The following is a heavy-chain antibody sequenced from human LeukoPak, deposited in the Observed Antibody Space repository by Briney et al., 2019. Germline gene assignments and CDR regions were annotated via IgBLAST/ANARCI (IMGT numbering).Heavy chain of an antibody. CDR3: AKDRRDGGYPYYFDY. D-gene: IGHD5-12*01. J-gene: IGHJ4*02. Sequence: GGSLRLSCAASGFTFSSYGMHWVRQAPGKGLEWVAVISYDGSNKYYADSVKGRFTISRDNSKNTLYLQMNSLRDEDTAVYYCAKDRRDGGYPYYFDYWGQGTLVTVSS. CDR2: ISYDGSNK. CDR1: GFTFSSYG. V-gene: IGHV3-30*18.